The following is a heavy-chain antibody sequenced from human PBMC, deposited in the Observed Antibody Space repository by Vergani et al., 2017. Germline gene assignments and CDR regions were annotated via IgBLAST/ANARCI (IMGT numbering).Heavy chain of an antibody. D-gene: IGHD5-18*01. Sequence: EVQLVESGGGLVQPGGSLRLSCAASGFTFSSYSMNWVRKAPGKGLEWVSYISSSSSTIDYADSVKGRFTISRDNAKNSLYLQMNSLRAEDTAVYYCARAXGAVRYSYGTRYYGMDVWGQGTTVTVSS. CDR3: ARAXGAVRYSYGTRYYGMDV. CDR1: GFTFSSYS. J-gene: IGHJ6*02. CDR2: ISSSSSTI. V-gene: IGHV3-48*04.